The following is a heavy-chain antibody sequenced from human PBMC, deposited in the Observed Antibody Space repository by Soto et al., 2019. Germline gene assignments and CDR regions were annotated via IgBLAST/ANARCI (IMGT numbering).Heavy chain of an antibody. V-gene: IGHV1-69*13. CDR1: GGTFSSYA. J-gene: IGHJ3*02. D-gene: IGHD3-22*01. Sequence: SAKVSCKASGGTFSSYAISWVRQAPGQGLEWMGGIIPIFGTANYAQKFRGRVTITADESTSTAYMELSSLRSEDTAVYYCARRITMIVVVTRGAFDIWGQGTMVTVSS. CDR2: IIPIFGTA. CDR3: ARRITMIVVVTRGAFDI.